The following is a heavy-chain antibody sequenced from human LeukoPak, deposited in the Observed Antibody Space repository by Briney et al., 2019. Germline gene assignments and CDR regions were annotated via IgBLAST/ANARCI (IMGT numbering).Heavy chain of an antibody. CDR1: GFTFSACA. CDR3: AKGRCTYSSSWVDY. Sequence: GGSLRLSCQSSGFTFSACAMNWVRQAPGKGLERVSAVSGAGGSTYYADSVKGRFNISRDSSKNTLYLQMNSLRAEDTAMYYCAKGRCTYSSSWVDYWGQGTLVTVSS. V-gene: IGHV3-23*01. D-gene: IGHD6-13*01. CDR2: VSGAGGST. J-gene: IGHJ4*02.